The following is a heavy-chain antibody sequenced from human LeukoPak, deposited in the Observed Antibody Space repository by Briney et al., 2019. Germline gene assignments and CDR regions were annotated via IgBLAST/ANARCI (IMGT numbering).Heavy chain of an antibody. CDR3: AGGCSSTSCPLVY. CDR2: ISYDGSNK. J-gene: IGHJ4*02. CDR1: GFTFSSYG. V-gene: IGHV3-30*03. D-gene: IGHD2-2*01. Sequence: GRSLRLSCAASGFTFSSYGMHWVRQAPGKGLDWVAVISYDGSNKYYADSVKGRFTISRDNSKNTLYLQMNSLRAEDTAVYYCAGGCSSTSCPLVYWGQGTLVTVSS.